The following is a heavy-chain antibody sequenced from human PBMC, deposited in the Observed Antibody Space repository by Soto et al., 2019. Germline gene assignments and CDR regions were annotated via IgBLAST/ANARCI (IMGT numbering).Heavy chain of an antibody. D-gene: IGHD6-13*01. V-gene: IGHV3-30*18. J-gene: IGHJ4*02. Sequence: QVQLVESGGGVVQPGRSLRLSCAASGFTFGSYGMHWVRQAPGKGLEWVAVISYDGSNKYYADSVKGRFTISRDNSKNTLYLQMNSLRAEDTAVYYCAKTQGTPGSSFDYWGQGTLVTVSS. CDR1: GFTFGSYG. CDR2: ISYDGSNK. CDR3: AKTQGTPGSSFDY.